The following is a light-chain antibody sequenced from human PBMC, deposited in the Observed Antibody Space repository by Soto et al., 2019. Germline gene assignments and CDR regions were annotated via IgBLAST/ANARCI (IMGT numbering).Light chain of an antibody. CDR3: QKYDSAPWT. CDR1: QGIRTY. V-gene: IGKV1-27*01. Sequence: IQMTQSPSSLSASVGDRVTITCRASQGIRTYLAWYQQKPGKVPKLLIFSASTLQSGVPPRFSGSVSGTDFTLTISSLQPEDVASYYCQKYDSAPWTFGQGTKVEIK. J-gene: IGKJ1*01. CDR2: SAS.